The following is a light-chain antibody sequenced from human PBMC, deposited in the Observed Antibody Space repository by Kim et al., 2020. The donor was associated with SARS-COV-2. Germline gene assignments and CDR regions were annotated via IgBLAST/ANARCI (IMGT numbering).Light chain of an antibody. Sequence: SSELTQPPSVSVSPGQTASITCSGDKLGHKYSSWYQQKPGQSPVLVIYQDSERPSGIPERFSGSNSGNTATLTISGTQAMDEADYYCQAWDISTVVFGGGTQLTVL. CDR2: QDS. J-gene: IGLJ2*01. CDR3: QAWDISTVV. CDR1: KLGHKY. V-gene: IGLV3-1*01.